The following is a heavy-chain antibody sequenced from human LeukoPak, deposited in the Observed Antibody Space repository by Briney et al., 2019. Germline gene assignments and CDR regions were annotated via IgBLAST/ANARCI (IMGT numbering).Heavy chain of an antibody. V-gene: IGHV3-11*01. CDR3: AKDQADAEYFQH. Sequence: PGGSLRLSCAASGFTFSDYYMSWIRQAPGKGLEWVSYISSSGSTIYYADSVKGRFTISRDNAKNSLYLQMNSLRAEDTAVYYCAKDQADAEYFQHWGQGTLVTVSS. CDR2: ISSSGSTI. CDR1: GFTFSDYY. J-gene: IGHJ1*01.